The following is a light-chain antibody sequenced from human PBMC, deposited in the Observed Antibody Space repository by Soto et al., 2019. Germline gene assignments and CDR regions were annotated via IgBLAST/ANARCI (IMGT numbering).Light chain of an antibody. V-gene: IGKV3-11*01. CDR3: QQRSNWPPLT. J-gene: IGKJ1*01. Sequence: EIVLTQSPATLSLSPGESATLSCRASQSINSYLAWYQQKPGQAPRLLIFDASNRATGIPARFSGSGSGTDFTLTISSLEPEDFAVYYCQQRSNWPPLTFGRGTKVEI. CDR1: QSINSY. CDR2: DAS.